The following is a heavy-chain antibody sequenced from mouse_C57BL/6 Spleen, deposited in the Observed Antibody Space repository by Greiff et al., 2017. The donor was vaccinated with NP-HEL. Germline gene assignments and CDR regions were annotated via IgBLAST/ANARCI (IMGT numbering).Heavy chain of an antibody. CDR2: ISSGSSTI. V-gene: IGHV5-17*01. CDR1: GFTFSDYG. J-gene: IGHJ2*01. D-gene: IGHD4-1*01. CDR3: AREANWDRTLNFDY. Sequence: EVKLMESGGGLVKPGGSLKLSCAASGFTFSDYGMHWVRQAPEKGLEWVAYISSGSSTIYYADTVKGRFTISRDNAKNTLFLQMTSLRSEDTAMYYCAREANWDRTLNFDYWGQGTTLTVSS.